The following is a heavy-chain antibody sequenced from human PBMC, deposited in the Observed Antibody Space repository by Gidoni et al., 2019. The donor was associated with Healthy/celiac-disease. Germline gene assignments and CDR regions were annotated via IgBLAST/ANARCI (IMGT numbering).Heavy chain of an antibody. V-gene: IGHV4-38-2*01. CDR3: AKVGVVIRALDY. CDR1: CSSISSGYY. Sequence: QVPLQESGPGLVKPSETLSLTCAVSCSSISSGYYWGWIRQPPGKGLEWIGSIYHSGSTYYNTSLKSRVTISVETSKNQFSLKLSSVTAADTAVYYCAKVGVVIRALDYWGKGTLVTVSS. J-gene: IGHJ4*02. CDR2: IYHSGST. D-gene: IGHD3-3*01.